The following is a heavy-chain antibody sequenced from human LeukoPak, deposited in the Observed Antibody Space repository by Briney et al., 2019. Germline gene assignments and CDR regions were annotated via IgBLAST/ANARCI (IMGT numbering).Heavy chain of an antibody. CDR2: ISGSASST. CDR1: GFTFSNYA. V-gene: IGHV3-23*01. D-gene: IGHD3-22*01. CDR3: AKDAAGSYYDSSGYYPFDY. Sequence: PGGSLRLSCAASGFTFSNYAMSWVRQAPGKGLEWVSGISGSASSTYYADSVKGRFTISRDNSKNTLYLQMNSLRAEDTAVYYCAKDAAGSYYDSSGYYPFDYWGQGTLVTVSS. J-gene: IGHJ4*02.